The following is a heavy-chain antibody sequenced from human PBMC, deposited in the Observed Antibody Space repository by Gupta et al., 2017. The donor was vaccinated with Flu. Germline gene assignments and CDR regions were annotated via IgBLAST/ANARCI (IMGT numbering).Heavy chain of an antibody. J-gene: IGHJ4*02. D-gene: IGHD1-26*01. CDR3: ARVPRGGTPDN. CDR2: INPDSGTT. V-gene: IGHV1-2*02. Sequence: QVQLVQSGAEVKEPGASVKISCKASGYTFTGNYLHWVRQAPGQGLEWMGWINPDSGTTNYAQEFQGRVTMTRDTSIKTAHMEVSGLRYDDTAVYFCARVPRGGTPDNWGQGTLVTVS. CDR1: GYTFTGNY.